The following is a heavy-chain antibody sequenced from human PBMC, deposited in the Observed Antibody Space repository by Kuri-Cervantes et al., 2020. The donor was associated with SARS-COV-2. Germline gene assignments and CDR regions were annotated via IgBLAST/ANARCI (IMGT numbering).Heavy chain of an antibody. CDR3: AGGDVVVVDATSDYYGMDV. Sequence: ESLKISCAVYCESFSGYYWTWVRQPPGRGLEWIGEINHSGSTNYNPSLESRVTMSVDTSRNQFSLKLSAVTAADTALYNCAGGDVVVVDATSDYYGMDVWGQGTTVTVSS. CDR2: INHSGST. CDR1: CESFSGYY. D-gene: IGHD2-15*01. J-gene: IGHJ6*02. V-gene: IGHV4-34*01.